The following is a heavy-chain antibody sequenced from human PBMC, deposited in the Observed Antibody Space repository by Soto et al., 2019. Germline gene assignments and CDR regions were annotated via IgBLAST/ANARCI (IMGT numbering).Heavy chain of an antibody. V-gene: IGHV4-31*03. J-gene: IGHJ3*02. CDR2: IYYSGST. CDR1: GGSISSGGYY. Sequence: SETLSLTCTVSGGSISSGGYYWSWIRQHPGKGLEWIGYIYYSGSTYYNPSPKSRVTISVDTSKNQFSLKLSSVTAADTAVYYCARDRRAYYYASSGPIEDAFDIWGQGTMVTVSS. CDR3: ARDRRAYYYASSGPIEDAFDI. D-gene: IGHD3-22*01.